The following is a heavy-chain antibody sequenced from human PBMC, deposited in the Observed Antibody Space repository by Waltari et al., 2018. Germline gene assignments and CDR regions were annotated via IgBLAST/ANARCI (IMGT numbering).Heavy chain of an antibody. CDR2: ISYDGSNK. CDR3: ARVEVRRYYFDY. Sequence: QVQLVESGGGVVQPGRSLRLSCAASGFTFSSYAMHWVRQAPGKGLDWVAVISYDGSNKYYADSVKGRFTISRDNSKNTLYLQMNSLRAEDTAVYYCARVEVRRYYFDYWGQGTLVTVSS. CDR1: GFTFSSYA. V-gene: IGHV3-30*01. J-gene: IGHJ4*02.